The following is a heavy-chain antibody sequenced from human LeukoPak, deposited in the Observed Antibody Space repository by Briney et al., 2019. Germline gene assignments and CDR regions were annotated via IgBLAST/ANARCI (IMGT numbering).Heavy chain of an antibody. Sequence: PGRSLRLSCVASGFTFSSYAMHWVRQAPGKGLEWVAVISYDGSNKYYADSVKGRFTISRDNSKNTLYLQMNSLRAEDTAVYYCARDYDYGGPRERPYNWFDPWGQGTLVTVSS. CDR1: GFTFSSYA. D-gene: IGHD4-23*01. V-gene: IGHV3-30*04. J-gene: IGHJ5*02. CDR2: ISYDGSNK. CDR3: ARDYDYGGPRERPYNWFDP.